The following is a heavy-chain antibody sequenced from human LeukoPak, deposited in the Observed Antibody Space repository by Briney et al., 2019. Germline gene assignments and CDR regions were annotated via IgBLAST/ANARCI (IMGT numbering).Heavy chain of an antibody. Sequence: AGGSLRLSCAASGFTFSSYWMSWVRQAPGEGLEWVANIKQDGSEKYYVDSVKGRFTMSRDNAKNSLYLQMNSLRGEDTAVYYCARGSYYFDHWGQGTLVTVSS. D-gene: IGHD6-6*01. V-gene: IGHV3-7*01. CDR1: GFTFSSYW. J-gene: IGHJ4*02. CDR2: IKQDGSEK. CDR3: ARGSYYFDH.